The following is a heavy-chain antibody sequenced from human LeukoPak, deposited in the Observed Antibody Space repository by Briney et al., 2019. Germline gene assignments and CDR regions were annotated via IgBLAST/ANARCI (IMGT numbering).Heavy chain of an antibody. V-gene: IGHV1-8*02. Sequence: ASVKVSCKASGYTFTGYYMHWVRQAPGQGLEWMGWMNPNSGNTGYAQKFQGRVTMTRNTSISTAYMELSSLRSEDTAVYYCARGHGRYFDWRTRGLMDVWGQGTTVTVSS. CDR3: ARGHGRYFDWRTRGLMDV. CDR2: MNPNSGNT. CDR1: GYTFTGYY. D-gene: IGHD3-9*01. J-gene: IGHJ6*02.